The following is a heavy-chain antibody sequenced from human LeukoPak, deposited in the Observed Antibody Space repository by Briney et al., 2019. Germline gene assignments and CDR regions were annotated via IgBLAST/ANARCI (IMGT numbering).Heavy chain of an antibody. Sequence: ASVKVSCKASGYTFTSYGISWVRQAPGQGLEWMGWISAYNGNTNYAQKLQGRVTMTTDTSTSTAYMELRSLRSDDTAVYYCAMPTIFGVVDKGAFDIWGQGTMVTVSS. D-gene: IGHD3-3*01. V-gene: IGHV1-18*01. CDR2: ISAYNGNT. CDR1: GYTFTSYG. J-gene: IGHJ3*02. CDR3: AMPTIFGVVDKGAFDI.